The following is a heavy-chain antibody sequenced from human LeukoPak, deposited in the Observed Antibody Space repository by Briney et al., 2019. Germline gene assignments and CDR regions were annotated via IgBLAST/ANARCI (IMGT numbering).Heavy chain of an antibody. CDR2: IHYSGTT. D-gene: IGHD3-10*01. Sequence: SETLSLSCTVSGDSITGFYWNWIRQPPGKGLEWIGYIHYSGTTNYNPSLKSRVSISVDTSKTQFSLKLSSVTAADTAVYYCARDLKDRPWFGELLDAFDIWGQGTMVTVSS. CDR1: GDSITGFY. V-gene: IGHV4-59*12. CDR3: ARDLKDRPWFGELLDAFDI. J-gene: IGHJ3*02.